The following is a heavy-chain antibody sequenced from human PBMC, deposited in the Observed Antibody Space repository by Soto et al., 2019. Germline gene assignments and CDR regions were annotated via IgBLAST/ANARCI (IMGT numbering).Heavy chain of an antibody. CDR1: GFTFSSYA. D-gene: IGHD3-9*01. CDR3: AKDPYDILTGYRESSPYYFDY. CDR2: ISGSGGST. Sequence: GGSLRLSCAASGFTFSSYAMSWVRQAPGKGLEWVSAISGSGGSTYYADSVKGRFTVSRDNSKNTLYLQMNSLRAKDTAVYYCAKDPYDILTGYRESSPYYFDYWGQGTLVTVSS. J-gene: IGHJ4*02. V-gene: IGHV3-23*01.